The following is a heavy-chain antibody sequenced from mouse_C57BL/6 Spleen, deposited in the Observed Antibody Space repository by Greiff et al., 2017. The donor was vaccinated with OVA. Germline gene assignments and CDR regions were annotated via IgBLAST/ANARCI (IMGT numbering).Heavy chain of an antibody. J-gene: IGHJ3*01. Sequence: QVQLQQPRAELVKPGASVKLSCKASGYTFTSYWMQWVKQRPGQGLEWIGEIDPSDSYTNYNQKFKGKATLTVDTSSSTAYMQLSSLTSEDSAVYYCARKGDFYGSSGFAYWGQGTLVTVSA. V-gene: IGHV1-50*01. CDR2: IDPSDSYT. CDR1: GYTFTSYW. D-gene: IGHD1-1*01. CDR3: ARKGDFYGSSGFAY.